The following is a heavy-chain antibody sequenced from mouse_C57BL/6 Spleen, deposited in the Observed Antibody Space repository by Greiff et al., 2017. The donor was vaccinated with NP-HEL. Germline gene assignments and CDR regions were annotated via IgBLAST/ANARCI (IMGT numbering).Heavy chain of an antibody. V-gene: IGHV10-3*01. CDR3: VRDAGFLYYFDY. CDR2: IRSKSSNYAT. CDR1: GFTFNTYA. J-gene: IGHJ2*01. Sequence: DVKLVESGGGLVQPKGSLKLSCSASGFTFNTYAMHWVRQAPGKGLEWVARIRSKSSNYATYYADSVKDRFTISRDDSQSMLYLQMNNLKTEDTAMYYCVRDAGFLYYFDYWGQGTTLTVSS.